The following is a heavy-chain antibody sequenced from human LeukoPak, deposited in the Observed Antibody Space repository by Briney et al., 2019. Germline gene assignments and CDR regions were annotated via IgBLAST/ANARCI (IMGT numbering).Heavy chain of an antibody. J-gene: IGHJ4*02. CDR1: GYTFTSYG. V-gene: IGHV1-18*01. Sequence: ASVKVSCKASGYTFTSYGISWVRQAPGQGLEWMGWISAYNGNTNYAQKLQGRVTMTTDTSTSTAYMELRSLRSDDTAVYYCAKDAKWWYDFWSGSQRRNDYWGQGTLVTVSS. D-gene: IGHD3-3*01. CDR3: AKDAKWWYDFWSGSQRRNDY. CDR2: ISAYNGNT.